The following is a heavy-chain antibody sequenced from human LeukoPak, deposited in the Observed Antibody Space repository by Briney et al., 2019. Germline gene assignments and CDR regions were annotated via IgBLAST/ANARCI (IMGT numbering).Heavy chain of an antibody. V-gene: IGHV4-34*01. J-gene: IGHJ4*02. CDR1: GGSFSGYY. D-gene: IGHD2-15*01. CDR3: AMQCGGGSCYHDLTDY. Sequence: SETLSLTCAVYGGSFSGYYWSWIRQPPGKGLEWIGEINHSGSTNYNPSLKSRVTISVDTSKNQFSLKLSSVTAADTAVYYCAMQCGGGSCYHDLTDYWGQGTLVTVSS. CDR2: INHSGST.